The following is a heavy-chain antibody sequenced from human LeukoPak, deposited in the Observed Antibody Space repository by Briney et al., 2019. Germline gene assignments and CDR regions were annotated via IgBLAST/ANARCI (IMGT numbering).Heavy chain of an antibody. CDR3: ARRNGRWLQSGAFDI. Sequence: SETLSLTCAVYGGSFSGYYWSWIRQPPGKGLEWIGEINHSGSTNYNPSLKSRVTISVDTSKNQFSLKLSSVPAADTAVYYCARRNGRWLQSGAFDIWGQGTMVTVSS. D-gene: IGHD5-24*01. V-gene: IGHV4-34*01. CDR2: INHSGST. CDR1: GGSFSGYY. J-gene: IGHJ3*02.